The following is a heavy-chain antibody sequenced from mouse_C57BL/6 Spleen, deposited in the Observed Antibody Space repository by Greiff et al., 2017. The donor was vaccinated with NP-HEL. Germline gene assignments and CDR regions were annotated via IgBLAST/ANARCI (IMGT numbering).Heavy chain of an antibody. J-gene: IGHJ1*03. CDR1: GFTFSSYA. CDR3: ARAPTGTGYFDV. CDR2: ISDGGSYT. Sequence: EVQLVESGGGLVKPGGSLKLSCAASGFTFSSYAMSWVRQTPEQRLEWVATISDGGSYTYYPDNVKGRFTISRDNAKNNLYLQMSHLKSEDTAMYYCARAPTGTGYFDVWGTGTTVTVSS. V-gene: IGHV5-4*01. D-gene: IGHD4-1*02.